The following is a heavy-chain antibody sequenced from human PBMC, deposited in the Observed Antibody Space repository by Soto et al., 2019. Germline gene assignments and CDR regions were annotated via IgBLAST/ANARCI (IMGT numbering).Heavy chain of an antibody. CDR3: ARDDVLCDGGRCYAIPLDV. V-gene: IGHV3-66*01. J-gene: IGHJ6*03. CDR1: GVTVSSKY. D-gene: IGHD2-15*01. CDR2: IQSGGTT. Sequence: GGSLRLSCAASGVTVSSKYMTWVRQAPGKGLEWVSLIQSGGTTYYADSVKGRFTISRDTSENTLHLQMDSLRVEDTAVYYCARDDVLCDGGRCYAIPLDVSCTATTVTRSS.